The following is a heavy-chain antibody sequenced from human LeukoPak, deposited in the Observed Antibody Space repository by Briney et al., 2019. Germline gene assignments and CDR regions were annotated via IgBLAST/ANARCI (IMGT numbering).Heavy chain of an antibody. CDR1: GFTVSSSY. D-gene: IGHD3-10*01. J-gene: IGHJ4*02. CDR2: IYTGGST. CDR3: ARDYNY. Sequence: PGGSLRLSCAASGFTVSSSYMSWVRQAPGKGLEWVSVIYTGGSTYYADSVKGRFSISRDNAKNSLYLQMNSLRAEDTAVYYCARDYNYWGREPWSPSPQ. V-gene: IGHV3-53*01.